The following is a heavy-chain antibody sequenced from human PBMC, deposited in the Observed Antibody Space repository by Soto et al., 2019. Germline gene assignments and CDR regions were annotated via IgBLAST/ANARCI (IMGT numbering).Heavy chain of an antibody. V-gene: IGHV1-18*01. CDR2: ISAYNGNT. CDR3: ARETNYYGSGSYPVTYYFDY. J-gene: IGHJ4*02. D-gene: IGHD3-10*01. CDR1: GYTFTRYG. Sequence: GASVKVSCKASGYTFTRYGISWVRQAPGQGLEWMGWISAYNGNTNYAQKLQGRVTMTTDTSTSTAYMELRSLRSDDTAVYYCARETNYYGSGSYPVTYYFDYWGQGTLVTVSS.